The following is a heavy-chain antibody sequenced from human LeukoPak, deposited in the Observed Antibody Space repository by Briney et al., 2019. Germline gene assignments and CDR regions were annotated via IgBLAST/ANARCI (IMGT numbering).Heavy chain of an antibody. J-gene: IGHJ2*01. CDR1: GFTFSSYS. V-gene: IGHV3-21*01. D-gene: IGHD1-14*01. CDR3: AREGAWRPDWYFDL. CDR2: IGSSSSYI. Sequence: PGGSLRLSCAASGFTFSSYSMNWVRQAPGKGLEWVSSIGSSSSYIYYADSVKGRFTISRDNAKNSLYLQMNSPRAEDTAVYYCAREGAWRPDWYFDLWGRGTLVTVSS.